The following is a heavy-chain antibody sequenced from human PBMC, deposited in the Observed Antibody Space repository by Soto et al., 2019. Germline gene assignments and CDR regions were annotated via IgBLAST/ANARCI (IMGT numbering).Heavy chain of an antibody. CDR2: IYHSGST. V-gene: IGHV4-30-2*01. CDR3: ARDRWVLYGSGSYNYYYGLGV. D-gene: IGHD3-10*01. Sequence: SETLSLTCAVSGGSISSGGYSWSWIRQPPGKGLEWIGYIYHSGSTYYNPSLKSRVTISVDRSKNQFSLKLSSVTAADTAVYYCARDRWVLYGSGSYNYYYGLGVWSQVTTVTVSS. J-gene: IGHJ6*02. CDR1: GGSISSGGYS.